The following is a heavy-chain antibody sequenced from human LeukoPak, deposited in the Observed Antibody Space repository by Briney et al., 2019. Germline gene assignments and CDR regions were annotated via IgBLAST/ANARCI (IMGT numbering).Heavy chain of an antibody. J-gene: IGHJ5*02. CDR2: IYYSGST. D-gene: IGHD3-16*02. CDR1: GGSISSSSYY. CDR3: AATLRLGELSHDNWFDP. Sequence: PSETLSLTCTVSGGSISSSSYYWGWIRQPPGKGLEWIGSIYYSGSTYYNPSLKSRVTISVDTSKNQFSLKLSSVTAADTAVYYCAATLRLGELSHDNWFDPWGQGTLVTVSS. V-gene: IGHV4-39*07.